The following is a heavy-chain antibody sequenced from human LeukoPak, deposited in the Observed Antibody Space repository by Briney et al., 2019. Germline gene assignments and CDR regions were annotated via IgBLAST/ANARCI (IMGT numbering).Heavy chain of an antibody. CDR1: GGSISSSYY. CDR3: GIVVLYHDRTGRHYYYGMDV. V-gene: IGHV4-39*01. CDR2: IYYSGNT. D-gene: IGHD2-2*01. Sequence: SETLSLTCTVSGGSISSSYYWGWIRQPPGKGLQWIGNIYYSGNTYYNPSLKSRVTISEETSKNQLSLRLSSVTAADTAVYYSGIVVLYHDRTGRHYYYGMDVWGQGTTVTVSS. J-gene: IGHJ6*02.